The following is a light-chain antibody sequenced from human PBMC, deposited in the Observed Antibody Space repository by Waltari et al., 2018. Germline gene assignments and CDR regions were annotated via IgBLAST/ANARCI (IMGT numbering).Light chain of an antibody. CDR3: QQSYDSVRT. J-gene: IGKJ1*01. CDR1: PTIGNY. Sequence: QMTQSPSSLSASVGDRVTIAFPAGPTIGNYLNWYPQKPGKAPKLLIYAASTLETGVPYRFSGSGSGTDFTLTISSLQPEDFATYYCQQSYDSVRTFGQGTKVEIK. CDR2: AAS. V-gene: IGKV1-39*01.